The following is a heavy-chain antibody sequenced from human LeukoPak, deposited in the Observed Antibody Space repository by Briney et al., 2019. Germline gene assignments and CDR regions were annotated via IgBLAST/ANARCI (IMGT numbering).Heavy chain of an antibody. CDR3: ARSPPGWYYDNSCQYYLDT. V-gene: IGHV4-59*08. J-gene: IGHJ4*02. CDR1: GGSISGYY. CDR2: ISFTGNT. D-gene: IGHD3-22*01. Sequence: SETLSLTCTVSGGSISGYYWSWIRQSPGKRVEWIAYISFTGNTNYNPSLKSRVTISLDTSKTHFSLTLSSLTAADTAVYYCARSPPGWYYDNSCQYYLDTWGQGALVTVSS.